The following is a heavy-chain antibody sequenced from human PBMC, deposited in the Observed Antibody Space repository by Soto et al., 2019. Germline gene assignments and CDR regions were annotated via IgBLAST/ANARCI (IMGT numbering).Heavy chain of an antibody. CDR3: AGGSTRTFDY. J-gene: IGHJ4*02. D-gene: IGHD3-16*01. CDR2: FIPILGTA. Sequence: QVQLVQSGAEVKKPGSSVKVSCKASGGTFTAYAITWVRQAPGQGLEWMGGFIPILGTANYAQKYQGRLTITADKSASTAYMELSRLRSEDTAVYYCAGGSTRTFDYWGQGTLLTVSS. V-gene: IGHV1-69*06. CDR1: GGTFTAYA.